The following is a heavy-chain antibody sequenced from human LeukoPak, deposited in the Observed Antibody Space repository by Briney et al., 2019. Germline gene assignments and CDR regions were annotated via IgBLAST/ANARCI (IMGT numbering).Heavy chain of an antibody. CDR1: GGSFSGYY. V-gene: IGHV4-34*01. Sequence: SETLSLTCAVYGGSFSGYYWSWIRQPPGKGLEWIGEINHSGSTNYNPSLKSRVTISVDTSKNQFSLKLSSVTAVDTAVYYCARGFGYSYGYYFDYWGQGTLVTVSS. J-gene: IGHJ4*02. CDR3: ARGFGYSYGYYFDY. D-gene: IGHD5-18*01. CDR2: INHSGST.